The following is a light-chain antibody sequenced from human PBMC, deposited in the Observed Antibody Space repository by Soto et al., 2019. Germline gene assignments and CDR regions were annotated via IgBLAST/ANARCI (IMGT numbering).Light chain of an antibody. CDR2: FAS. CDR1: QTVYNN. Sequence: IVMTQSPATLSVSPGEKATLSCRASQTVYNNLAWYQQKPGQAPRLLVYFASTRAAGIPARFSGSGSGTEFSLTISNLQSEDFALYYCQQYTAWPLTFGGGTKVETK. CDR3: QQYTAWPLT. V-gene: IGKV3-15*01. J-gene: IGKJ4*01.